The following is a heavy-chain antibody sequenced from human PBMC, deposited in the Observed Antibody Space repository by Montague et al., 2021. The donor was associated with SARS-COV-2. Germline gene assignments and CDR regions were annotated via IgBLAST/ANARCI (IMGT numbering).Heavy chain of an antibody. CDR2: IYYSGST. Sequence: ETLSLTCTVSGGSISSYYWSWIRQPPGKGLEWIGYIYYSGSTNYNPSLKSRVTISVDTSKNQISLKLSSVTAADTAVYYCARDLVAGGMDVWGQGTTVTVSS. J-gene: IGHJ6*02. V-gene: IGHV4-59*01. CDR1: GGSISSYY. D-gene: IGHD2-8*02. CDR3: ARDLVAGGMDV.